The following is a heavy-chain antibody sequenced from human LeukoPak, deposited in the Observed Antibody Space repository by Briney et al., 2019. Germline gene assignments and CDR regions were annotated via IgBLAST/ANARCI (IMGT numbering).Heavy chain of an antibody. CDR2: IYHSGST. CDR3: ARPLRSIAARGAFDI. J-gene: IGHJ3*02. Sequence: SETLSLTCAVSGYSISSGYYWGWIRQPPGKGLEWIGSIYHSGSTYYNPSLKSRVTISVDTSKNQFSLKLSSVTAADTAVYYCARPLRSIAARGAFDIWGQGTMVTVSS. D-gene: IGHD6-6*01. V-gene: IGHV4-38-2*01. CDR1: GYSISSGYY.